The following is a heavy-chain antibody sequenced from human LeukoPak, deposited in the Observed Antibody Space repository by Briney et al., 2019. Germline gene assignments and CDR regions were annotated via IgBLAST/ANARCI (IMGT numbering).Heavy chain of an antibody. CDR1: GFTFSSYG. CDR2: IRYDGSNK. V-gene: IGHV3-30*02. Sequence: GGSLRLPCAASGFTFSSYGMHWVRQAPGKGLEWVAFIRYDGSNKYYADSVKGRFTTSRDNSKNTLYLQMNSLRAEDTAIYYCAKGLYTVTTVTLHYWGQGTLVTVSS. D-gene: IGHD4-17*01. CDR3: AKGLYTVTTVTLHY. J-gene: IGHJ4*02.